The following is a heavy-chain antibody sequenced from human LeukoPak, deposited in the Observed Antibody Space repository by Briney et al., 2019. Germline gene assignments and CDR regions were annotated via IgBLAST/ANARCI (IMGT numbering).Heavy chain of an antibody. D-gene: IGHD1-1*01. CDR3: AKDHSPTY. CDR2: ISGSGGST. Sequence: TGGSLRLSCAASGFTFSSYAMHWVRQAPGKGLEWVSGISGSGGSTYYPDSVKGRFTISRDNSKNTLYMQMNSLRVEDTAVYYCAKDHSPTYWGQGTLVTVSS. J-gene: IGHJ4*02. V-gene: IGHV3-23*01. CDR1: GFTFSSYA.